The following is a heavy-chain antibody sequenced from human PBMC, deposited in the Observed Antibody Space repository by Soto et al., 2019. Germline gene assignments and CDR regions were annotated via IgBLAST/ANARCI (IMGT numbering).Heavy chain of an antibody. Sequence: ASVKVSCKVSGYTLTELSMHWVRQAPGKGLEWMGGFDPEDGETIYAQKFQGRVTITKDTSKNQVVLTMTNMDPVDTATYYCAHRPGGRMSGWDNGYFDYWGRGALVTVSS. D-gene: IGHD6-19*01. J-gene: IGHJ4*02. CDR1: GYTLTELS. CDR2: FDPEDGET. V-gene: IGHV1-24*01. CDR3: AHRPGGRMSGWDNGYFDY.